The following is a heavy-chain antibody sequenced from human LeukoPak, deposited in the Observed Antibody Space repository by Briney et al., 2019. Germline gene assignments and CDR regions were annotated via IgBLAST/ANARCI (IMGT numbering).Heavy chain of an antibody. Sequence: GGSLRLSCAASGFTFSSYGMHWVRQAPGKGLEWVAFIRYDGSNKYYADSEKGRFTISRDNSKNTLYLQMNSLRAEDTAVYYCARGGSYYDILTGYYHWGQGTLVTVSS. J-gene: IGHJ4*02. CDR1: GFTFSSYG. CDR2: IRYDGSNK. V-gene: IGHV3-30*02. D-gene: IGHD3-9*01. CDR3: ARGGSYYDILTGYYH.